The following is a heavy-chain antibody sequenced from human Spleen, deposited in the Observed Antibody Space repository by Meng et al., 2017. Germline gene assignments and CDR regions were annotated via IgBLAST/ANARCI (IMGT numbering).Heavy chain of an antibody. Sequence: QVLLHQVVAGLLKHSETLSLPCVVSGGSFSDYYWSWIRQPPGKRLEWIGEINHSGSTNYNPSLESRATISVDTSQNNLSLKLSSVTAADSAVYYCARGPTTMAHDFDYWGQGTLVTVSS. CDR2: INHSGST. J-gene: IGHJ4*02. CDR1: GGSFSDYY. D-gene: IGHD4-11*01. V-gene: IGHV4-34*01. CDR3: ARGPTTMAHDFDY.